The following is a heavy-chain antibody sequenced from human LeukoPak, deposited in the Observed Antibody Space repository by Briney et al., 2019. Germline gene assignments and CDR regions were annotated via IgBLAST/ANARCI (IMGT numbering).Heavy chain of an antibody. CDR1: GFTFSSYA. CDR3: AKDGQVNQPDRLFTD. Sequence: QPGGSLRPSCAASGFTFSSYAMSWVRQAPGKGLEWVSVISGSGGTTHYADSVKGRFTISRGNSKNTLYLQMNSLRGEDTAVYYCAKDGQVNQPDRLFTDWGQGTLVIVSS. J-gene: IGHJ4*02. V-gene: IGHV3-23*01. D-gene: IGHD1-14*01. CDR2: ISGSGGTT.